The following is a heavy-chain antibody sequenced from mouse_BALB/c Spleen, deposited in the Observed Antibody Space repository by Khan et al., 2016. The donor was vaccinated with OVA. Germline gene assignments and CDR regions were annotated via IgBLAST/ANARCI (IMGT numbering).Heavy chain of an antibody. CDR1: GFTFSDYG. CDR2: ISDLAYTI. Sequence: EVELVESGGGLVQPGGSRKLSCAASGFTFSDYGMAWVRQAPGKGPEWVAFISDLAYTIYYGDAVTGRFTISRENAKNTLYLEMSSLRSEEKATYYCARGGGTAPFAYWGLGTLVTVSA. CDR3: ARGGGTAPFAY. D-gene: IGHD1-1*02. J-gene: IGHJ3*01. V-gene: IGHV5-15*02.